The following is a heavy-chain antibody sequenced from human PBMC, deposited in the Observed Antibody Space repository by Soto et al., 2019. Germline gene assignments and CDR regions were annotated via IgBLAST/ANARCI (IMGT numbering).Heavy chain of an antibody. Sequence: SATLSLTCTVSGGSISSGGYYWSWLRQHPGKGLEWIGYIYYSGSTYYNPSLKSRVTISVDTSKNQFSLKLSSVTAADTAVYYCARVGEGYYDSSGYFDYWGQGTLVTVSS. CDR1: GGSISSGGYY. CDR2: IYYSGST. V-gene: IGHV4-31*03. J-gene: IGHJ4*02. D-gene: IGHD3-22*01. CDR3: ARVGEGYYDSSGYFDY.